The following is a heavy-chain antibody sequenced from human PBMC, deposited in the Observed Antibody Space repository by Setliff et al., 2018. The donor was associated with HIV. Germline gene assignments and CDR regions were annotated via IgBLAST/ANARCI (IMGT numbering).Heavy chain of an antibody. J-gene: IGHJ3*01. CDR1: GYSFTSYW. CDR2: IYPRDSDT. Sequence: GESLKISCKGSGYSFTSYWIAWVRQKPGKGLEWMGMIYPRDSDTKYSPSFQGQVTMSVDTSVSTAYLEWSSLKASDTAIYYCVRRDGRLLNGFDFWGQGTMVTVSS. CDR3: VRRDGRLLNGFDF. D-gene: IGHD2-21*02. V-gene: IGHV5-51*01.